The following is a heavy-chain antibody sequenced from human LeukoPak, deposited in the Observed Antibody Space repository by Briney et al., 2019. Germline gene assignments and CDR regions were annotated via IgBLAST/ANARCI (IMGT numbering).Heavy chain of an antibody. CDR1: GYTFTGYY. Sequence: ASVKVSCKASGYTFTGYYMHWVRQAPGQGLEWMGWISAYNGNTNYAQKLQGRVTMTTDTSTSTAYMELRSLRSDDTAVYYCARLGACYYYMDVWGKGTTVTISS. J-gene: IGHJ6*03. D-gene: IGHD3-16*01. CDR3: ARLGACYYYMDV. CDR2: ISAYNGNT. V-gene: IGHV1-18*04.